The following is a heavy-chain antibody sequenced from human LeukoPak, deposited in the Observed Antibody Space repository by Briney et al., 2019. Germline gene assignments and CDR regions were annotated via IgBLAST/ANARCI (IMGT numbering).Heavy chain of an antibody. CDR1: GFTFSRYW. CDR2: IKQDGSEK. V-gene: IGHV3-7*01. J-gene: IGHJ6*03. Sequence: GGSLRLSCAASGFTFSRYWMSWVRQAPGKGLEWVANIKQDGSEKYYVDSVKGRFTISRDNAKNSLYLQMNSLRAEDTAVYYCARDTGIAVAGTYYCYYMDVWGKGTTVTISS. CDR3: ARDTGIAVAGTYYCYYMDV. D-gene: IGHD6-19*01.